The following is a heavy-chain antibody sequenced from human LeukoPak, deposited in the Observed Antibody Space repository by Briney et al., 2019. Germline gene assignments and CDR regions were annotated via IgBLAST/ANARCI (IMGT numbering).Heavy chain of an antibody. CDR2: IYYSGST. V-gene: IGHV4-39*01. J-gene: IGHJ3*02. D-gene: IGHD2-2*01. CDR3: ARGYCSSTSCYAYSGAFDI. CDR1: GGSISNSSYF. Sequence: SETLSLTCTVSGGSISNSSYFWGWVRQPPGKGLEWIGTIYYSGSTYYNPSLKSRVTVSVDTSKNQFSLKLSSVTAADTAVYYCARGYCSSTSCYAYSGAFDIWGQGTMVTVSS.